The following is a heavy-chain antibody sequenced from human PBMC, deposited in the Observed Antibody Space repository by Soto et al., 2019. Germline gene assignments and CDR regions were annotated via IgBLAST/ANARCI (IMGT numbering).Heavy chain of an antibody. V-gene: IGHV4-39*01. CDR3: ARFRGSGGSCYFDY. Sequence: SETLSLTCTVSGGSISSSSYYWGWIRQPPGKGLEWIGSIYYSGSTYYNPSLKSRVTISVDTSKNQFSLKLSSVTAADTAVYYCARFRGSGGSCYFDYWGHGTLVTVSS. J-gene: IGHJ4*01. CDR1: GGSISSSSYY. D-gene: IGHD2-15*01. CDR2: IYYSGST.